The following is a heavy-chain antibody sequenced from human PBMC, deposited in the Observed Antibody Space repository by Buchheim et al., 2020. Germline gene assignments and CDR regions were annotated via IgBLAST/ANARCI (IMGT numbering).Heavy chain of an antibody. V-gene: IGHV4-34*01. Sequence: QVQLQQWGAGLLKPSETLSLTCAVYGGSFSGYYWSWIRQPPGKGLEWIGEINHSGSTNYNPSLKSRVTISVDTSKNQFSLKLSSVTAADTAVYYCARGRYYDFWSGYYTGIDHWGQGTL. CDR1: GGSFSGYY. CDR2: INHSGST. J-gene: IGHJ4*02. CDR3: ARGRYYDFWSGYYTGIDH. D-gene: IGHD3-3*01.